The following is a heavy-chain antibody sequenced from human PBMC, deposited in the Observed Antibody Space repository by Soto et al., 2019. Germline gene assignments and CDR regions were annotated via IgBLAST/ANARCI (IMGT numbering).Heavy chain of an antibody. V-gene: IGHV1-18*01. CDR2: ISPNLGIA. Sequence: ASVKVSCKASGYTFTSYGISWVRQAPGQGLEWMGRISPNLGIANYAQKLQGRVTITTDKSTSTAYMELSSLRSDDTAVYYCARHGTTGTTDYMDVWGKGTTVTVSS. CDR3: ARHGTTGTTDYMDV. D-gene: IGHD1-1*01. J-gene: IGHJ6*03. CDR1: GYTFTSYG.